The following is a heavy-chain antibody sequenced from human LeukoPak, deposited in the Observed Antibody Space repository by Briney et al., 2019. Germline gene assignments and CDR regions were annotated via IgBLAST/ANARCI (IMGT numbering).Heavy chain of an antibody. V-gene: IGHV1-58*02. CDR1: GFTFTSSA. CDR2: IVVGSGNT. J-gene: IGHJ6*03. D-gene: IGHD3-22*01. Sequence: SVKVSCKASGFTFTSSAMQWVRQARGQRLEWIGWIVVGSGNTNYAQKFQERVTITRDMSTSTAYMELSSLRAEDTAVYFCARDARAYYYDSSGYPPPRYYYYYMDVWGKGTTVTISS. CDR3: ARDARAYYYDSSGYPPPRYYYYYMDV.